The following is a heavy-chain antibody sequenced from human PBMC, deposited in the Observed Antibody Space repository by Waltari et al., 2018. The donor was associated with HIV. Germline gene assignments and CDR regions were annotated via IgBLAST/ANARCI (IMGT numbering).Heavy chain of an antibody. CDR3: ARGESVSVSNIPPGYRFDF. CDR1: GYSFTAYY. CDR2: IDPIIRST. J-gene: IGHJ4*02. V-gene: IGHV1-2*06. Sequence: QVQLVQSGAELKTPGASVEFSCRASGYSFTAYYIPWVRQAPGQGLQWMGRIDPIIRSTNIPLTFQGGITMTRDTSSGAVFTELRGLKFNDTALYYCARGESVSVSNIPPGYRFDFWGQGTLITVSS. D-gene: IGHD2-15*01.